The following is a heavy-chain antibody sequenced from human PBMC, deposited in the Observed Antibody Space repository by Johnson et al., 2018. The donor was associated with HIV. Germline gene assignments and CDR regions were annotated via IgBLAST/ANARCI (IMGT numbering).Heavy chain of an antibody. CDR3: ASLGLDLLVKAPLSVVFDAFDI. CDR1: GFPFSSYA. D-gene: IGHD3-16*01. V-gene: IGHV3-30-3*01. CDR2: ISYDGSNK. J-gene: IGHJ3*02. Sequence: VQLVESGGGVVQPGGSLRLSCAASGFPFSSYAMHWVRQAPGKGLEWVAVISYDGSNKYYADSVKGRFTISRDNSKNTLYLQMNSLRAEDTAVYYCASLGLDLLVKAPLSVVFDAFDIWGQGTMVTVSS.